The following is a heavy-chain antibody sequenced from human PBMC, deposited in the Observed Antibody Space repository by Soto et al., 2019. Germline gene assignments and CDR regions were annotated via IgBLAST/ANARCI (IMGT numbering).Heavy chain of an antibody. V-gene: IGHV3-23*01. J-gene: IGHJ6*02. Sequence: GVSRRRSCAASGLTFNSYAMSWFVPAPGKGLEWVSAITGSGGSTYYGDSVKGRFTISRDNSKNTLYLQMKSLRAEDTAIYYCVKDRADYASSLGYCIDGWGQGPRVIV. D-gene: IGHD3-22*01. CDR3: VKDRADYASSLGYCIDG. CDR1: GLTFNSYA. CDR2: ITGSGGST.